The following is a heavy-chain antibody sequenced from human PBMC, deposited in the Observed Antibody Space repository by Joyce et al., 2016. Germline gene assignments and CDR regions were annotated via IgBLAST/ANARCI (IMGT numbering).Heavy chain of an antibody. CDR1: GFTFSAYE. D-gene: IGHD3-16*01. CDR3: ARERGGGMSAFDI. Sequence: EVQLVEAGGALVQPGGSLRLSCAASGFTFSAYEIHWVRQTKGKGLGWVSGIGTAGDPYEAGSVKGRFTISRENAKSSLFLQMNSLRAEDTAVYYCARERGGGMSAFDIWGQGTMVTVSS. CDR2: IGTAGDP. J-gene: IGHJ3*02. V-gene: IGHV3-13*05.